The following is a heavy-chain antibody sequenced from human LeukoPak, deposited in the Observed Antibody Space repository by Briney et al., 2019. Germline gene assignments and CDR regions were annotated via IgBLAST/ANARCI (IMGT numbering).Heavy chain of an antibody. CDR1: GFTFSSYS. CDR2: ISSSSSYI. V-gene: IGHV3-21*01. D-gene: IGHD6-6*01. Sequence: PGGSLRLSCAASGFTFSSYSMNWVRQAPGKGLEWVSSISSSSSYIYYADSVKGRFTISRDNAKNSLYLQMNSLRAEDTAVYYCARDPGEYSSSSLDAFDIWGQGTMVTVSS. J-gene: IGHJ3*02. CDR3: ARDPGEYSSSSLDAFDI.